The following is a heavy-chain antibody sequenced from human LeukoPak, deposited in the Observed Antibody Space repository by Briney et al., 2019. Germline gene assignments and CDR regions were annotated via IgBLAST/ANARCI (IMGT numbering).Heavy chain of an antibody. CDR3: AKGGRGYLYPFDD. V-gene: IGHV3-9*01. D-gene: IGHD2-2*03. CDR1: GFTFDDSA. CDR2: ISWNRGFI. J-gene: IGHJ4*02. Sequence: GGSLRLSCAASGFTFDDSAMHWVRQAPGKGLEWVSGISWNRGFIGYADSVRGRFTISRDNAKNSLYLQMHSLRVEDTALYYCAKGGRGYLYPFDDWGQGTLVTVSS.